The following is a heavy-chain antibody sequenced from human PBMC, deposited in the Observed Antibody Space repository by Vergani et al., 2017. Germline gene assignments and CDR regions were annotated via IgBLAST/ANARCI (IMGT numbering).Heavy chain of an antibody. CDR3: GRVADFYGLGSRLLDL. V-gene: IGHV4-59*01. CDR2: MYHSGST. J-gene: IGHJ5*02. D-gene: IGHD3-10*01. CDR1: GSSMSGYY. Sequence: QVRLQESGPGLVKSSETLSLTCSVSGSSMSGYYWSWIRQPPGKELEWIRYMYHSGSTNYNPSLETRVTISGDTSKNQFSLKLNSVTAADTAVYYCGRVADFYGLGSRLLDLWGQGILVTVSS.